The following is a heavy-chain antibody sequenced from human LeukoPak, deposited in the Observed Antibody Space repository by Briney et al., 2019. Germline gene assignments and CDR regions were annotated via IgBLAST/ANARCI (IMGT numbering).Heavy chain of an antibody. V-gene: IGHV3-48*03. Sequence: PGGSLRLSCAASGFTFSSYVMNWVRQAPGKGLEWVSYISSSGSTIYYADSVKGRFTISRDNAKNSLYLQMNSLRAEDTAVYYCAKRRDGYNCLDYWGQGTLVTVSS. CDR3: AKRRDGYNCLDY. J-gene: IGHJ4*02. CDR1: GFTFSSYV. CDR2: ISSSGSTI. D-gene: IGHD5-24*01.